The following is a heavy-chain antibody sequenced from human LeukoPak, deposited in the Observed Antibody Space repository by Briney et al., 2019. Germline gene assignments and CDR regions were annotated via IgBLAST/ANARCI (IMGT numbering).Heavy chain of an antibody. J-gene: IGHJ3*02. Sequence: GGSLRLSCAASGFTVSINYMSWVRQAPGKGLEWVSVIYSSGGTSYADSVKGRFTISRDNSKNTLSLQMNSQRAEDTAVYYCATFYGSGKGGAFDIWGQGTMVTVSS. V-gene: IGHV3-53*01. D-gene: IGHD3-10*01. CDR1: GFTVSINY. CDR3: ATFYGSGKGGAFDI. CDR2: IYSSGGT.